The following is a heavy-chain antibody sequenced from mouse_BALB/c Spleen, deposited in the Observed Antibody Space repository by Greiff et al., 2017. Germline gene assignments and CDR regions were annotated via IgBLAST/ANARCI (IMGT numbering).Heavy chain of an antibody. CDR2: IYPGNGDT. CDR3: ARGDYGAY. J-gene: IGHJ3*01. CDR1: GYTFTSYN. V-gene: IGHV1-12*01. Sequence: QVQLQQPGAELVKPGASVKMSCKASGYTFTSYNMHWVKQTPGQGLEWIGAIYPGNGDTSYNQKFKGKATLTADKSSSTAYMQLSSLTSEDSAVYYCARGDYGAYWGQGTLVTVSA. D-gene: IGHD1-1*02.